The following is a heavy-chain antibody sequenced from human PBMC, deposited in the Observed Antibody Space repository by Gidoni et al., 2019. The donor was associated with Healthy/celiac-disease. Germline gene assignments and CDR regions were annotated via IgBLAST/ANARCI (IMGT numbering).Heavy chain of an antibody. CDR2: IYYSGST. J-gene: IGHJ5*02. CDR1: GGSISSYY. V-gene: IGHV4-59*01. D-gene: IGHD3-10*01. Sequence: QVQLQESGPGLVKPSETLSLTCTVSGGSISSYYWSWIRQPPGKGLEWIGYIYYSGSTNHNPSLKSRVTISVDTSKNQFSLKLSSVTAADTAVYYCARNYGSGSYHNWFDPWGQGTLVTVSS. CDR3: ARNYGSGSYHNWFDP.